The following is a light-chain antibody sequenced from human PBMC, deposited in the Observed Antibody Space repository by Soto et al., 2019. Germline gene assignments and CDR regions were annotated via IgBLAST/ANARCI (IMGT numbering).Light chain of an antibody. CDR1: QGISNY. Sequence: DIQMTQSPSSLSASVGDTVTITCRASQGISNYLAWYQQNPGQVPNLLIYAASTLQSGVPSRFSGSGSGTDFTLTISSLRPEDVATYYCQKYNNAPRTVGQGTKVEI. J-gene: IGKJ1*01. CDR2: AAS. V-gene: IGKV1-27*01. CDR3: QKYNNAPRT.